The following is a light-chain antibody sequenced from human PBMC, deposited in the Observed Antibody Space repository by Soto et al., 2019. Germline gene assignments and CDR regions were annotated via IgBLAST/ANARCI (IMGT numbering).Light chain of an antibody. CDR2: KVS. CDR3: LQGKHWPNM. Sequence: DVVMTQSILSLAVTLGQPASISCSSSQSLVYSDGTTYLSWFQQRPGQSPRRLIYKVSSRVAGVPDRFSGSGSVPAFTLKISRVEAEDVGVYYCLQGKHWPNMFGQGTKLEIK. J-gene: IGKJ2*01. V-gene: IGKV2-30*01. CDR1: QSLVYSDGTTY.